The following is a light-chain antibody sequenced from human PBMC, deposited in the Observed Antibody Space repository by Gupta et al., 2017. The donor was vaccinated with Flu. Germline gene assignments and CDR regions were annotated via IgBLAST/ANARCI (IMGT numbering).Light chain of an antibody. Sequence: QSALTQPRSVSGSPGQSVTISCTGTSSDVGAYNYVSWYQQRPGKAPKLMIYDVNKRPSGVPDRFSGSKSGNTASLTISVLQAEDEADYYCCSYAGSSFYVFGTGTKVTVL. V-gene: IGLV2-11*01. J-gene: IGLJ1*01. CDR3: CSYAGSSFYV. CDR2: DVN. CDR1: SSDVGAYNY.